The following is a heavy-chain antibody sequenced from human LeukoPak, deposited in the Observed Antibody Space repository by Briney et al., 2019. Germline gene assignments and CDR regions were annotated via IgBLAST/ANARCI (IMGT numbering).Heavy chain of an antibody. CDR1: GFTFSSYS. CDR2: ISSSSSYI. CDR3: ARDLSVRVAKVDWFDP. J-gene: IGHJ5*02. Sequence: GGSLRLSCAASGFTFSSYSVLWARPAPGKGLEWVSSISSSSSYIYYADSVKGRFTISRDNAKNSLYLQMNSLRAEDTAVYYCARDLSVRVAKVDWFDPWGQGTLVTVSS. V-gene: IGHV3-21*01. D-gene: IGHD3-16*02.